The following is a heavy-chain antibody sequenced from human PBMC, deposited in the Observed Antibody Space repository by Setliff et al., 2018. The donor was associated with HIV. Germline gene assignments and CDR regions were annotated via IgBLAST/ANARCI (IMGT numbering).Heavy chain of an antibody. CDR1: GFTVSINY. CDR3: AKAGSNVVVPAASDY. J-gene: IGHJ4*02. Sequence: GGSLRLSCAAFGFTVSINYMSWVRQAPGKGLEWVSVIYKDGRTYYADSVKGRFTISRDKSRNTLYLHMNSLRAEDTAVYYCAKAGSNVVVPAASDYWGQGTLVTVSS. CDR2: IYKDGRT. V-gene: IGHV3-53*01. D-gene: IGHD2-2*01.